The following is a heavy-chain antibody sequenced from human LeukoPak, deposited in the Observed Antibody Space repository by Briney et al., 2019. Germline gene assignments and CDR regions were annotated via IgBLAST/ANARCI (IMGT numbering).Heavy chain of an antibody. V-gene: IGHV4-34*01. CDR1: GGSFSDYY. CDR2: INHSGST. D-gene: IGHD3-10*01. Sequence: PSETLPLTCAVYGGSFSDYYWSWIRQPPGKGLEWIGEINHSGSTSYSPSLKSRVTISVDTSKNQFSLKLTSVTAADAAVYYCVRHRGYSFDYWDQGTLVTVSS. J-gene: IGHJ4*02. CDR3: VRHRGYSFDY.